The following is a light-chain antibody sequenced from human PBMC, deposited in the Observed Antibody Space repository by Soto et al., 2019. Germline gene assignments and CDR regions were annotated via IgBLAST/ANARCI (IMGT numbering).Light chain of an antibody. CDR2: AAV. Sequence: DIQMTQSPFSLSASVGDRVTITCRASQSISSYLNWYQQKPGKPPKLLIYAAVSLQSGIPSRFSAYGSGTDFTLTISSLQPEDFAVYYCQQYNNWPRTFGQGTKVDIK. J-gene: IGKJ1*01. V-gene: IGKV1-39*01. CDR3: QQYNNWPRT. CDR1: QSISSY.